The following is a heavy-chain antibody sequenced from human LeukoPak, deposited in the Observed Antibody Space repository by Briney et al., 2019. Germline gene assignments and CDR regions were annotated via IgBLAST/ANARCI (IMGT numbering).Heavy chain of an antibody. CDR2: INQDGSEQ. CDR3: ARVGYCSTTSCHWRAFDY. J-gene: IGHJ4*02. Sequence: GGSLRLSCAASGFTFSSYWMSWVRQAPGKGLEWVANINQDGSEQYYVDSVKGRFTISRDNTKNSLYLQMNSLRAEDTAVYYCARVGYCSTTSCHWRAFDYWGQGTLVTVSS. CDR1: GFTFSSYW. V-gene: IGHV3-7*01. D-gene: IGHD2-2*01.